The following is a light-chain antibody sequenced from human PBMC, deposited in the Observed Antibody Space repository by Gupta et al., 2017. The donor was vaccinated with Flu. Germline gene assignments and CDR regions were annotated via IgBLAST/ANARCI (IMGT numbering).Light chain of an antibody. V-gene: IGKV1-5*03. CDR1: QTISSW. J-gene: IGKJ1*01. CDR3: QEYHSYSGT. Sequence: DIQVTQSPSTLSASVGDRVTLTCRASQTISSWLAWYQQKPGKAPKLLIYRASSLASGVPSRFSGSGSGTDFTLTISSLQPDDSASYYCQEYHSYSGTFGQGTKVEIK. CDR2: RAS.